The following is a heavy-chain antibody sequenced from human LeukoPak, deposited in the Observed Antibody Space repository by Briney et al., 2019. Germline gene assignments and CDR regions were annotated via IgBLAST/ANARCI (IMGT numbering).Heavy chain of an antibody. V-gene: IGHV4-59*01. CDR2: IYYSGNT. J-gene: IGHJ5*02. D-gene: IGHD2-2*01. CDR3: ARVSCTTTSCPGWFDP. Sequence: PSETLSLTCTVSGGSISDYYWSWVRQPPGKGLEWIGYIYYSGNTNYNPSFKSRVAISVDTSKNQFSLRLSSVTAADTAVYLCARVSCTTTSCPGWFDPWGQGTLVTVSS. CDR1: GGSISDYY.